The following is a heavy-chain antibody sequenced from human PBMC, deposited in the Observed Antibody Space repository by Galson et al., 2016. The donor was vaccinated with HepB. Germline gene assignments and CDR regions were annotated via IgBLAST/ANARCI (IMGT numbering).Heavy chain of an antibody. D-gene: IGHD1-26*01. Sequence: LRLSCAASGFSFSSYWMSWVRQTPGKGLEWVANINEDGTEKYYVDSVKGRFTISRSNAETLLFLQMSSLRAEDTAIYYCARAATRGSTDYWGQGALVTVSS. CDR3: ARAATRGSTDY. J-gene: IGHJ4*02. V-gene: IGHV3-7*03. CDR2: INEDGTEK. CDR1: GFSFSSYW.